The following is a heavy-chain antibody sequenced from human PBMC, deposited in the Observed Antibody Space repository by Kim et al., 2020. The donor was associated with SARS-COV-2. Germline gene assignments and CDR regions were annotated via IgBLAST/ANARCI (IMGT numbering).Heavy chain of an antibody. D-gene: IGHD4-4*01. V-gene: IGHV4-31*03. CDR1: GGSISTEDYY. CDR3: AYSNDVRVGSFYGVGV. CDR2: IYYSGYS. J-gene: IGHJ6*01. Sequence: SETLSLTCTVSGGSISTEDYYWSWIRQHPGKGLEWIGYIYYSGYSYSNPSLESRVRISLDTSKNQISLNLKSVTAADTAVYYCAYSNDVRVGSFYGVGV.